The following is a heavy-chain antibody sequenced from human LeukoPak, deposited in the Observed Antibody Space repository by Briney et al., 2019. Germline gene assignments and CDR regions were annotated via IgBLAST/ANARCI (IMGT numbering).Heavy chain of an antibody. V-gene: IGHV1-46*01. CDR3: ARGASSGYEWINYYYYYMDV. CDR1: GYTFTSYY. J-gene: IGHJ6*03. Sequence: GASVKVSCKASGYTFTSYYMHWVRQAPGQGLEWMGLINPTGGSTGYAQKFQGRVTMTRNTSISTAYMELSSLRSEDTAVYYCARGASSGYEWINYYYYYMDVWGKGTTVTISS. CDR2: INPTGGST. D-gene: IGHD5-12*01.